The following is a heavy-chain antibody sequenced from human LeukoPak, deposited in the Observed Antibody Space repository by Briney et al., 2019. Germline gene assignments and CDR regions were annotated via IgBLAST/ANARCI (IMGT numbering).Heavy chain of an antibody. D-gene: IGHD5-12*01. CDR3: ARVAVDIVATTLFDY. V-gene: IGHV7-4-1*02. CDR2: MNTNTGNP. Sequence: ASVKVSCKASGYTFTSYAMNWVRQAPGQGLEGMGWMNTNTGNPTYAQGVTGRFVFSLDTSVSAAYLQISSLKAEDTAVYYCARVAVDIVATTLFDYWGQGTLVTVSS. J-gene: IGHJ4*02. CDR1: GYTFTSYA.